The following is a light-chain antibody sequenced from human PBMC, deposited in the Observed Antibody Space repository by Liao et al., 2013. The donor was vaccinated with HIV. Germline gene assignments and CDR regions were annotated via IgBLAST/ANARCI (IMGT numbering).Light chain of an antibody. CDR3: QAWDRSSALYV. CDR1: KLGDKY. Sequence: SYELTQPPSVSVSPGQTASITCSGDKLGDKYACWYQQKPGQSPVLVIYQDDKRPSGIPERFSGSNSGKTATLTISGTQPMDEADYYCQAWDRSSALYVFGTGTKVTVL. V-gene: IGLV3-1*01. J-gene: IGLJ1*01. CDR2: QDD.